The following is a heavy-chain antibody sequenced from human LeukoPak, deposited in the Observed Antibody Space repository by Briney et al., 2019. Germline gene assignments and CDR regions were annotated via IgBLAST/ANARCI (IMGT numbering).Heavy chain of an antibody. CDR1: GVTLSSSS. V-gene: IGHV3-64*02. D-gene: IGHD6-19*01. CDR3: ARIRSGWYFDY. J-gene: IGHJ4*02. CDR2: ITSSGTGT. Sequence: GGSLRLSCTASGVTLSSSSMYWVRQAPGKGLEFVSVITSSGTGTDYADSVKGRFTISRDNSKNTLYLQMGSLRADDMAIYYCARIRSGWYFDYWGQGTLVTVSS.